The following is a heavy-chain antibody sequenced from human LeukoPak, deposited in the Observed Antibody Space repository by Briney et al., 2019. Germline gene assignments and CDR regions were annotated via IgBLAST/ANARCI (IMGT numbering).Heavy chain of an antibody. CDR2: FDPEDGET. CDR3: ASNYCSGGSCYPIDY. Sequence: EASVKVSCKVSGYTLTELSMHWVRQAPGKGLEWMGGFDPEDGETIYAQKFQGRVTMTEDTSTDTAYMELSSLRSEDTAVYYCASNYCSGGSCYPIDYWGQGTLVTVSS. D-gene: IGHD2-15*01. V-gene: IGHV1-24*01. J-gene: IGHJ4*02. CDR1: GYTLTELS.